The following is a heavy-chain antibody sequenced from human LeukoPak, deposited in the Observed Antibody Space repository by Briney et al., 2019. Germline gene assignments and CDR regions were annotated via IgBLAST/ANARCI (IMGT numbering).Heavy chain of an antibody. CDR3: AREIFGARAFQY. Sequence: PSETLSLTCAVSGDSLNTNTWWSWVRQPPGQGLEWTGEIFHSGSTNYHPSLESRLTISMDKSKNSFSLRLTSVTAADTAVYYCAREIFGARAFQYWGQGILVTVSS. CDR1: GDSLNTNTW. V-gene: IGHV4-4*02. CDR2: IFHSGST. J-gene: IGHJ4*02. D-gene: IGHD3-3*01.